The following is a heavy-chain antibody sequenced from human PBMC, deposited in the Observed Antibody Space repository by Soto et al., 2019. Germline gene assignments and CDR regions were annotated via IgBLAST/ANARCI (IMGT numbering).Heavy chain of an antibody. V-gene: IGHV4-4*02. D-gene: IGHD1-26*01. Sequence: QVQLQESGPGLVKPSGTLSLTCAVSGGSISSSNWWSWVRQPPGKGLEWIGEIYHSGSTNYNPSHKTRGNIAVDKYQNRCPLKLSSVTAADTAVYYCARSGSYGCGYFDYWGQGTLVTVSS. CDR3: ARSGSYGCGYFDY. CDR2: IYHSGST. CDR1: GGSISSSNW. J-gene: IGHJ4*02.